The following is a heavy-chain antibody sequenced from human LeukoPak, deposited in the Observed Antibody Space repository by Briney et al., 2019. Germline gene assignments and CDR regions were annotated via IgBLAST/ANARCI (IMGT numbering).Heavy chain of an antibody. V-gene: IGHV3-30*04. D-gene: IGHD2-15*01. CDR1: GFTFSSYV. CDR2: ISYDGSNE. Sequence: GGSLRLSCAASGFTFSSYVMHWVRQAPGKGLGWVAIISYDGSNEYYADSVKGRFTISRDNSMHTLYLQMNSLRAEDTAVYYCAKDGGRNLGYCSGGSCDALDIWGPGTMVAVSS. CDR3: AKDGGRNLGYCSGGSCDALDI. J-gene: IGHJ3*02.